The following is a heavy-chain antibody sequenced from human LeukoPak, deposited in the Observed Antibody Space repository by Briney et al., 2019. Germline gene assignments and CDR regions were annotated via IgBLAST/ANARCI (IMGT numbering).Heavy chain of an antibody. Sequence: SETLSLTCTVSGGSISSGDYYWRWIRQPPGKGLEWIGYIYYSGSTNYNPSLKSRVTISVDTSKNQFSLKLSSVTAADTAVYYCARQDFWSGYYPFDYWGQGTLVTVSS. D-gene: IGHD3-3*01. CDR3: ARQDFWSGYYPFDY. V-gene: IGHV4-61*08. CDR1: GGSISSGDYY. J-gene: IGHJ4*02. CDR2: IYYSGST.